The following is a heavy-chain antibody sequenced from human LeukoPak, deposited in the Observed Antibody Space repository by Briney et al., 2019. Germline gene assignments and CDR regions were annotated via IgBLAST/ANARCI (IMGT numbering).Heavy chain of an antibody. CDR3: ARSYCSSSCYAVGAFDI. CDR1: GGSISSSTHY. V-gene: IGHV4-39*01. D-gene: IGHD2-2*01. J-gene: IGHJ3*02. CDR2: IHYSGST. Sequence: SETLSLTCTVSGGSISSSTHYWGWIRQPPGKGLEWMGSIHYSGSTYYNPSLKSRVTISVDMSKNQFSLKLSSVTAADTAVYYCARSYCSSSCYAVGAFDIWGQGTVVAVSS.